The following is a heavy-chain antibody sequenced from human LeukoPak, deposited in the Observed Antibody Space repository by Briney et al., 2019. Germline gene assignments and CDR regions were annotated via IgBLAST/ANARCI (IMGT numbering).Heavy chain of an antibody. CDR1: GYSSTTYW. J-gene: IGHJ4*02. CDR2: IYPGDSDT. Sequence: GESLKISCQGSGYSSTTYWIGWVRQMPGKGLEWMGVIYPGDSDTRYSPSFQGQVTISADKSISTAYLQWNSLKASDTAMFYCARLSSNDYNCDYWGQGTLVTVSS. CDR3: ARLSSNDYNCDY. D-gene: IGHD5-24*01. V-gene: IGHV5-51*01.